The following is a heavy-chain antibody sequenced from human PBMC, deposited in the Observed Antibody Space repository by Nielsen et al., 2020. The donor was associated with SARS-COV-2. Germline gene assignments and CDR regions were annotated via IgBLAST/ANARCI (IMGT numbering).Heavy chain of an antibody. CDR2: IWYDGSNK. V-gene: IGHV3-33*08. CDR3: AREGESSSSGNAFDI. CDR1: GFTFSSYA. D-gene: IGHD6-13*01. Sequence: GESLKISCAASGFTFSSYAMHWVRQAPGKGLEWVAVIWYDGSNKYYADSVKGRFTISRDNSKNTLYLQMNSLRAEDTAVYYCAREGESSSSGNAFDIWGQGTMVTVSS. J-gene: IGHJ3*02.